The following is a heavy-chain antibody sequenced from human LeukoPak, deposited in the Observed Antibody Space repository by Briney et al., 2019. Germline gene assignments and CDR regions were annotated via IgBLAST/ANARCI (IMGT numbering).Heavy chain of an antibody. Sequence: PSETLSLTCTVSGGPISSHYWSWIRQPAGKGLEWIGRIYASGTTSYTPSLKSRVTMSVDTSKKQFSLKLSSVTAADTALYYCARESDSSGYYLRYYFDYWGQGTLVTVSS. J-gene: IGHJ4*02. D-gene: IGHD3-22*01. CDR2: IYASGTT. V-gene: IGHV4-4*07. CDR3: ARESDSSGYYLRYYFDY. CDR1: GGPISSHY.